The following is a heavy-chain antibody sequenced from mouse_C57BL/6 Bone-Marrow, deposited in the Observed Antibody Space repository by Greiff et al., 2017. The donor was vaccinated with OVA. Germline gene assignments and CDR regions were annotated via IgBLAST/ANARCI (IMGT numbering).Heavy chain of an antibody. Sequence: VQLQQSGAELMKPGASVKLSCKATGYTFTGYWIEWVKQRPGHGLEWIGEILPGSGSTNYNEKFKGKATFTADTSSNTAYMQLSSLTTEDSAIYYCATPYYSNFWFAYWGQGTLVTVSA. CDR3: ATPYYSNFWFAY. V-gene: IGHV1-9*01. CDR2: ILPGSGST. J-gene: IGHJ3*01. CDR1: GYTFTGYW. D-gene: IGHD2-5*01.